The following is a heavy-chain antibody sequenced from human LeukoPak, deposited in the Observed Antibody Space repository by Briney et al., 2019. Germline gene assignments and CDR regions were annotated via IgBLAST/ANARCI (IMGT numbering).Heavy chain of an antibody. V-gene: IGHV3-74*01. D-gene: IGHD4-11*01. CDR3: ARAVDFSFVS. CDR2: INNDESRA. J-gene: IGHJ4*02. CDR1: GVSLSDAW. Sequence: AGGSLRLSCAASGVSLSDAWMYWVRQAPGKGLVWVSRINNDESRATYADSVKGRFTISRDNAKNTLFLQMNSLRAEDTAVYYCARAVDFSFVSWGQGTLVTVSS.